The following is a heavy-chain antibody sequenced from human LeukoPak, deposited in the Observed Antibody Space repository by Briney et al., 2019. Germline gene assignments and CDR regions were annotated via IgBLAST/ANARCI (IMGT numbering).Heavy chain of an antibody. CDR1: GGSFSRYY. V-gene: IGHV4-34*01. D-gene: IGHD6-6*01. Sequence: SETLSLTSAVYGGSFSRYYWSWIRQSPGKGLEWIAELDHRGATNYNPSVKSRVSISVHTTKNQFSLKVRSLSAADTAVYYCARGATSIETGYFDFWGQGALVTVSS. J-gene: IGHJ4*03. CDR2: LDHRGAT. CDR3: ARGATSIETGYFDF.